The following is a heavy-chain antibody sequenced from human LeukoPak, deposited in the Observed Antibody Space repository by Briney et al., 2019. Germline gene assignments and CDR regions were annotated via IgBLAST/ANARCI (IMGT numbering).Heavy chain of an antibody. V-gene: IGHV4-59*12. D-gene: IGHD4-23*01. CDR3: ARNGGNSDVDY. Sequence: SETLSLTCTVSGGSISSYYWSWIRQPPGKGLEWIGSLFYSGNTNYNPSLKSRVTISLDTSKNQVSLKLSSVTAADTAVYYCARNGGNSDVDYWGQGTPVTVYS. CDR1: GGSISSYY. CDR2: LFYSGNT. J-gene: IGHJ4*02.